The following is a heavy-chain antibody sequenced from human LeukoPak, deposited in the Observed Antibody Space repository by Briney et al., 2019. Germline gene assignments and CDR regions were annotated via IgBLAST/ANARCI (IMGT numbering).Heavy chain of an antibody. CDR3: ARGFHWFDH. J-gene: IGHJ5*02. D-gene: IGHD2/OR15-2a*01. Sequence: SETLSLTCTVSGGSISSSSYHWGWIRQPPGKGLEWIGSIYYSGSTYYNPSLKSRVTISVDTSKNQFSLKLSSVTAADTAVYYCARGFHWFDHWGQGTLVTVSS. CDR2: IYYSGST. CDR1: GGSISSSSYH. V-gene: IGHV4-39*01.